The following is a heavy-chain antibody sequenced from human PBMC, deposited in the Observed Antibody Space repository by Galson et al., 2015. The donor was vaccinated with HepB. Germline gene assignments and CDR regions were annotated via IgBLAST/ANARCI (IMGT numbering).Heavy chain of an antibody. CDR2: IYYSGST. CDR3: ARSIAVAGSREYFQH. J-gene: IGHJ1*01. V-gene: IGHV4-59*08. D-gene: IGHD6-19*01. CDR1: GGSISSYY. Sequence: TLSLTCTVSGGSISSYYWSWIRQPPGKGLEWIGYIYYSGSTNYNPSLKSRVTISVDTSKNQFSLKLSSVTAADTAVYYCARSIAVAGSREYFQHWGQGTLVTVSS.